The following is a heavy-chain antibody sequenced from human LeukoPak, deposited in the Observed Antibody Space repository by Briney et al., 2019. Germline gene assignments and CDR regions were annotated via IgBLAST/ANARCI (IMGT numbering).Heavy chain of an antibody. CDR3: ARDAVVVTQRSGASWFDP. D-gene: IGHD2-21*02. CDR2: INHSGST. Sequence: SETLSLTCAVYGGSFSGYYWSWIRQPPGKGLEWIGEINHSGSTNYNPSLKSRVTISVDTSKNQFSLKLSSVTAADTAVYYCARDAVVVTQRSGASWFDPWGQGTLVTVSS. J-gene: IGHJ5*02. CDR1: GGSFSGYY. V-gene: IGHV4-34*01.